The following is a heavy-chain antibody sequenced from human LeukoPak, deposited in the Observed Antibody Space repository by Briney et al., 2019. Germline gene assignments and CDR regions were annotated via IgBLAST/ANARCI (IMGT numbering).Heavy chain of an antibody. CDR1: GYSISSGYD. D-gene: IGHD2-2*01. Sequence: SETLSLTCAVSGYSISSGYDWGWIRQPPGKGLEWIGSIYHSGSTYYNPSLKSRVTISVDTSKNQFSLKLSSVTAADTAVYYCARQPKTYCSSTSCSPGYYYYMDVWGKGTTVTVSS. V-gene: IGHV4-38-2*01. J-gene: IGHJ6*03. CDR2: IYHSGST. CDR3: ARQPKTYCSSTSCSPGYYYYMDV.